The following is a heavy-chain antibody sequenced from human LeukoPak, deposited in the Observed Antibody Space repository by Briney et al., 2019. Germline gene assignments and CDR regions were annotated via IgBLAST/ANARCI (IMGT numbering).Heavy chain of an antibody. J-gene: IGHJ4*02. CDR1: GFTFSSYA. D-gene: IGHD3-22*01. Sequence: GGSLRLSCAASGFTFSSYAMSWVRQAPGKGLEWVSAISGSGGSTYYADSVKGRFTISRDNSKNTLYLQMNSLRAEGTAVYYCAKVHTYYYDSSGYLGAFDYWGQGTLVTVSS. CDR3: AKVHTYYYDSSGYLGAFDY. CDR2: ISGSGGST. V-gene: IGHV3-23*01.